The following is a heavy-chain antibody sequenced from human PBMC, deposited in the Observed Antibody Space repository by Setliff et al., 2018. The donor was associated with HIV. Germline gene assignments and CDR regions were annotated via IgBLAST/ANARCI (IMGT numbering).Heavy chain of an antibody. V-gene: IGHV1-69*10. J-gene: IGHJ1*01. CDR2: IIPFVNIA. CDR3: ARGWSEDTSMVQVEYFEH. CDR1: GGALSNYA. D-gene: IGHD5-18*01. Sequence: SVKVSCKASGGALSNYAISWVRQAPGQGLEWVGGIIPFVNIANYAQKFQGRVTMTADKSTSTVYMELRSLRSEDTAVYFCARGWSEDTSMVQVEYFEHWGQGTLVTVSS.